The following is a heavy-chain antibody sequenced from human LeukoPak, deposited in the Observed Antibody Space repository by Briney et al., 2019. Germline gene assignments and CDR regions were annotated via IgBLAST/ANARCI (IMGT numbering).Heavy chain of an antibody. CDR1: GFTFSSYE. Sequence: GGSLRLSCAASGFTFSSYEMNWVRQAPGKGLEWVSYISSSGSTIYYADSVKGRFTISRDNAKNSLYLQMNSLRAEDTAVYYCARGGGYYYYYYMDVWGKGTTVTVSS. V-gene: IGHV3-48*03. CDR3: ARGGGYYYYYYMDV. CDR2: ISSSGSTI. J-gene: IGHJ6*03. D-gene: IGHD1-26*01.